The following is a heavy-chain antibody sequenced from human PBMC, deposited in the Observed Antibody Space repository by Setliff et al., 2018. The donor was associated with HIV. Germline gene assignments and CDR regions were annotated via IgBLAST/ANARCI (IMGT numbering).Heavy chain of an antibody. Sequence: GGSLRLSCAASGFTVSSNYMSWVRQAPGKGLEWVSVIYSGGSTYYADSVKGRFTISRDNSKNTLYLQMNSLRAEDTAVYYCARDEAIEGALTYFDLWGRGTLVTVSS. CDR1: GFTVSSNY. CDR3: ARDEAIEGALTYFDL. J-gene: IGHJ2*01. CDR2: IYSGGST. D-gene: IGHD1-26*01. V-gene: IGHV3-53*01.